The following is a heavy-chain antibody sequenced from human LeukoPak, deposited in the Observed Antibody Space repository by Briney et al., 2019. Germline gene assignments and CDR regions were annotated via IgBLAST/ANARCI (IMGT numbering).Heavy chain of an antibody. Sequence: GGSLRLSCAVSGITLSNYGMSWVRQAPGKGLEWVAGISGSGGGAQYAASVKGRFTISRDNAKNRLYLHMNSLRAEDTAMYFCAKRGVVIRVFLVGFHKEAYYFDSWGQGVLVTVSS. V-gene: IGHV3-23*01. J-gene: IGHJ4*02. CDR3: AKRGVVIRVFLVGFHKEAYYFDS. CDR1: GITLSNYG. D-gene: IGHD3-10*01. CDR2: ISGSGGGA.